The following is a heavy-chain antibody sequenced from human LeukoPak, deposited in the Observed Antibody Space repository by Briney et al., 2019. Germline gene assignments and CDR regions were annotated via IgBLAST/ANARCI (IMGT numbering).Heavy chain of an antibody. J-gene: IGHJ4*02. CDR2: IIPIFDTA. Sequence: SVKVSCKASGGTFSTYAISWVRQAPGQGLEWMGGIIPIFDTAPYSQKFQGRVTITADGSTSTVYMELNSLTSDDTAVYYCARDLRRGSSSWYVSGGDYWGQGTLVTVSS. CDR3: ARDLRRGSSSWYVSGGDY. D-gene: IGHD6-13*01. V-gene: IGHV1-69*13. CDR1: GGTFSTYA.